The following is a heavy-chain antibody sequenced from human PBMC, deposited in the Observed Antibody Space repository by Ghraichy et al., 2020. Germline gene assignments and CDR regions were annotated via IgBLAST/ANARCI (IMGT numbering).Heavy chain of an antibody. CDR2: IYYSGIT. D-gene: IGHD6-19*01. Sequence: SETLSLTCTVFGDSISSYSWSWIRQPPGKGLEWIGYIYYSGITNYNPSLKSRVTISLDSSKTHLSLKLSSVTAADTAVYYCAETYSSGWNGLSDYYGMDVWGRGTTVTVSS. J-gene: IGHJ6*02. V-gene: IGHV4-59*01. CDR3: AETYSSGWNGLSDYYGMDV. CDR1: GDSISSYS.